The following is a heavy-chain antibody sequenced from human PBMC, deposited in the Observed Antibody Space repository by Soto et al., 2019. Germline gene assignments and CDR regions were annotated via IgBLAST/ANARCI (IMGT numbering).Heavy chain of an antibody. CDR2: IYPGDSDN. V-gene: IGHV5-51*01. Sequence: GESLKIYFQGSGNSFTIYSIGWVRPMPGKGLEGMGIIYPGDSDNRHSPPFHNQLIISADKSISTAYLQCSSLKASDTAMYYCARRISITVRHDFDYWGQGTLVTVSS. J-gene: IGHJ4*02. D-gene: IGHD6-6*01. CDR1: GNSFTIYS. CDR3: ARRISITVRHDFDY.